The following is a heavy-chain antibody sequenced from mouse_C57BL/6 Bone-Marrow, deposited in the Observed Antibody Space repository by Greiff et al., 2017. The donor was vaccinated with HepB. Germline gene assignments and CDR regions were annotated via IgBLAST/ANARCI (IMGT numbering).Heavy chain of an antibody. CDR1: GYTFTSYW. J-gene: IGHJ4*01. CDR2: IDPSDSYT. D-gene: IGHD3-1*01. V-gene: IGHV1-50*01. Sequence: VQLQQPGAELVKPGASVKLSCKASGYTFTSYWMQWVKQRPGQGLEWIGEIDPSDSYTNYNQKFKGKATLTVDTTSSTAYMQLSSLTSEDSAVYYGAGGATSRYYYAMDYWGQGTSVTVSS. CDR3: AGGATSRYYYAMDY.